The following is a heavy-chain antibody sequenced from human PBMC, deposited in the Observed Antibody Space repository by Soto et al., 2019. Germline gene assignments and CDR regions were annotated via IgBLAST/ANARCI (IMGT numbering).Heavy chain of an antibody. CDR1: GGTFSSYT. V-gene: IGHV1-69*13. CDR3: ARDSIAAAGTDY. CDR2: IIPLFGTT. D-gene: IGHD6-13*01. J-gene: IGHJ4*02. Sequence: GPSVKVSCKASGGTFSSYTIAWVRQAPGQGLEWMGEIIPLFGTTNYVEKFQGRLTITADASTSTAYMELSSLRSEDTAMYYCARDSIAAAGTDYWGQGTLVTVSS.